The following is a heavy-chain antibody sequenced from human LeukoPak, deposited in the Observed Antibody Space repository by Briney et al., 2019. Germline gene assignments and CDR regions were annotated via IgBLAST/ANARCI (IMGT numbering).Heavy chain of an antibody. D-gene: IGHD2-15*01. CDR1: GFTFSSYG. CDR3: ARDWPADIVVVVAAEGAFDI. Sequence: GGSLRLSCAASGFTFSSYGMHWVRQAPGKGLEWVAVISYDGRNIHYPDSVKGRFTISRDISTDTLWLQMDSLRTEDTAVYYCARDWPADIVVVVAAEGAFDIWGQGTMVTVSS. V-gene: IGHV3-30*03. CDR2: ISYDGRNI. J-gene: IGHJ3*02.